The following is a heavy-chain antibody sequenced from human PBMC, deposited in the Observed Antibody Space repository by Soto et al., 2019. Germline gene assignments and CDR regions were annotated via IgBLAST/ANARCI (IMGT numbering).Heavy chain of an antibody. V-gene: IGHV4-4*02. CDR3: ATLPPRIVVVMSPFPP. CDR1: GTSISSTFW. Sequence: VQLRQSGSGLVKPSGTLSLTCFVSGTSISSTFWWTWVRQAPGKGLEWIGEIYHSGMAKYNPSLKRRVTISVDKSSNQFSLTPTSVTAADTAMYYCATLPPRIVVVMSPFPPWGQGTPVTVSS. J-gene: IGHJ4*02. D-gene: IGHD2-21*01. CDR2: IYHSGMA.